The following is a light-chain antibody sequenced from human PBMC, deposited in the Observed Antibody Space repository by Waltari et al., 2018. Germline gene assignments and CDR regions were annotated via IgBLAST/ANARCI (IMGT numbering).Light chain of an antibody. CDR1: QSINNW. Sequence: DIQMTQSPSTLSASVGDRVTITCRASQSINNWLAWYQQKPGKAPKLLIYKASSLESGVPSRFSGSGSGTEFTLTISRLQPDDFATYYCQHYITYPYTFGGGTQVEI. V-gene: IGKV1-5*03. CDR2: KAS. CDR3: QHYITYPYT. J-gene: IGKJ4*01.